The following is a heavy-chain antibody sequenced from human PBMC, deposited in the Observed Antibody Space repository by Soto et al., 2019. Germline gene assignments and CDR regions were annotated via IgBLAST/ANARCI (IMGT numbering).Heavy chain of an antibody. Sequence: SETLSLTCTVSGGSISSYYWSWIRQPPGKGLEWIGYIYYSGSTNYNPSLKSRVTISVDTSKNQFSLKLSSVTAADTAVYYCARDRGSHNWFDPWGQGTLVTVSS. CDR2: IYYSGST. CDR1: GGSISSYY. CDR3: ARDRGSHNWFDP. J-gene: IGHJ5*02. V-gene: IGHV4-59*01. D-gene: IGHD1-26*01.